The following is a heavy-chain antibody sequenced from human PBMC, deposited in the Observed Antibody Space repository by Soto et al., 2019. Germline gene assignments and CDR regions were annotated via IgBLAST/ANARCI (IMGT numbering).Heavy chain of an antibody. CDR1: GYAFTTYG. J-gene: IGHJ4*02. CDR3: ARGRYGDY. V-gene: IGHV1-18*01. D-gene: IGHD1-1*01. CDR2: ISAHNGNT. Sequence: QVHLVQSGAEVKKPGASVKVSCKGSGYAFTTYGITWVRQDPGQGLEWMGWISAHNGNTNYAQKLQGRVTVTRDTSTSTAYMELRSLRSDDTAVYYCARGRYGDYWGKGALVTVSS.